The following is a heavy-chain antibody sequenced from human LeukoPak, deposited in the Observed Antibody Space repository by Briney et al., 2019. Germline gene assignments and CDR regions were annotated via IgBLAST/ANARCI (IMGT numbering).Heavy chain of an antibody. J-gene: IGHJ2*01. CDR3: ARAAYSSTWYSRYFDL. Sequence: SETLSLTCAVYGGSFSGYYWSWIRQPPGKGLEWIGEINHSGSTNYNPSLKSRVTISVDTSKNQFSLKLSSVTAADMAVYYCARAAYSSTWYSRYFDLWGRGTLVTVSS. CDR2: INHSGST. D-gene: IGHD6-13*01. V-gene: IGHV4-34*01. CDR1: GGSFSGYY.